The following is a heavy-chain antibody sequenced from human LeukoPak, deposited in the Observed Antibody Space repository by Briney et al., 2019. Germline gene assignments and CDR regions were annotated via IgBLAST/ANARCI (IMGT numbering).Heavy chain of an antibody. D-gene: IGHD6-19*01. J-gene: IGHJ4*02. CDR2: IIPIFGTA. V-gene: IGHV1-69*06. CDR3: AREGVAVAGTYFDY. CDR1: GGTFSSYA. Sequence: ASVKVSCKASGGTFSSYAISWVRQAPGQGLEWMGGIIPIFGTANYAQKFQGGVTITADKSTSTAYMELSSLRSEDTAVYYCAREGVAVAGTYFDYWGQGTLVTVSS.